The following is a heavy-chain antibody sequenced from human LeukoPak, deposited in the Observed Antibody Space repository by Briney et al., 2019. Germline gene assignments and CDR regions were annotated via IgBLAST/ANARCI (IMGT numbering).Heavy chain of an antibody. D-gene: IGHD2-2*01. Sequence: GGSLRLSCAASGFTFSSYWMHWVRQAPGKGLVWVSRINSDGSSTSYADSVKGRSTISRDNAKNTLYLQMNSLRAEDTAVYYCARPAKYCSSTSCYSGDFDYWGQGTLVTVSS. V-gene: IGHV3-74*01. J-gene: IGHJ4*02. CDR1: GFTFSSYW. CDR3: ARPAKYCSSTSCYSGDFDY. CDR2: INSDGSST.